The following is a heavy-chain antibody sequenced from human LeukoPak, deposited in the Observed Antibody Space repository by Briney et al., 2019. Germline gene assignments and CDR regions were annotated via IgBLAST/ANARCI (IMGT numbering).Heavy chain of an antibody. J-gene: IGHJ6*03. CDR2: IIPIFGTA. CDR3: ARDYYDSSGYHYSYYYYYMDV. Sequence: SVKVSCKASGGTFSSYAISWVRQAPGQGLEWMGGIIPIFGTANYAQKFQGRVTITADKSTSTAYMELSSLRSEDTAVYYCARDYYDSSGYHYSYYYYYMDVWGKGTTVTVSS. V-gene: IGHV1-69*06. CDR1: GGTFSSYA. D-gene: IGHD3-22*01.